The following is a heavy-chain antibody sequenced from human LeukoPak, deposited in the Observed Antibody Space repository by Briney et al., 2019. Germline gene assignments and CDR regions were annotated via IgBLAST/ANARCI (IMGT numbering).Heavy chain of an antibody. CDR1: GGSISSYY. Sequence: PSETLSLTCTVSGGSISSYYWSWIRQPPGKGLEWIGYIYYSGSTNYNPSLKSRVTISVDTSKNQFSLKLSSVTAADTAVYYCARLVVSYAFDIWGQGTMVTVSS. V-gene: IGHV4-59*12. D-gene: IGHD2-21*01. J-gene: IGHJ3*02. CDR2: IYYSGST. CDR3: ARLVVSYAFDI.